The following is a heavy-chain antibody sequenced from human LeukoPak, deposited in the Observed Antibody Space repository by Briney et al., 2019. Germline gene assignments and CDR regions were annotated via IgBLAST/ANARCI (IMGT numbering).Heavy chain of an antibody. CDR2: IYYSGST. CDR1: GGSISSSNW. CDR3: ASFYCSSTSCYVVDP. V-gene: IGHV4-39*01. J-gene: IGHJ5*02. Sequence: SETLSLTCAVSGGSISSSNWWSWVRQPPGKGLEWIGSIYYSGSTYYNPSLKSRVTISVDTSKNQFSLKLSSVTAADTAVYYCASFYCSSTSCYVVDPWGQGTLVTVSS. D-gene: IGHD2-2*01.